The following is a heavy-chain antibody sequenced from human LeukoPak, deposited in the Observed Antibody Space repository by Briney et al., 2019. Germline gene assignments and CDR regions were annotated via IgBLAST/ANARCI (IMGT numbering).Heavy chain of an antibody. D-gene: IGHD2-2*01. V-gene: IGHV3-23*01. Sequence: SGGSLRLSCAASGFTFSSYGMHWVRQAPGKGLEWVSAISGSGGTTYFADSVKGRFTISRDNSKNTLFLQMNSLRAEDTAVYYCAKDSRYCSSTGCYAEFDYWGQGTLVTVSS. J-gene: IGHJ4*02. CDR1: GFTFSSYG. CDR3: AKDSRYCSSTGCYAEFDY. CDR2: ISGSGGTT.